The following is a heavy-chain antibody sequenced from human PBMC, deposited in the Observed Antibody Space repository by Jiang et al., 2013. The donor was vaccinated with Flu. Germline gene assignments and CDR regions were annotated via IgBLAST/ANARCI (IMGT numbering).Heavy chain of an antibody. CDR2: INHSGST. Sequence: LLKPSETLSLTCAVYGGSFSGYYWSWIRQPPGKGLEWIGEINHSGSTNYNPSLKSRVTISVDTSKNQFSLKLSSVTAADTAVYYCARTGPSSYYYGSGSYPYYYYYGMDVWGKGTTVTVSS. J-gene: IGHJ6*04. CDR3: ARTGPSSYYYGSGSYPYYYYYGMDV. CDR1: GGSFSGYY. V-gene: IGHV4-34*01. D-gene: IGHD3-10*01.